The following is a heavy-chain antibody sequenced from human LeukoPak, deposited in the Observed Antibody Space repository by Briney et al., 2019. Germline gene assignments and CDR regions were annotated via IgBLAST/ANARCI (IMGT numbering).Heavy chain of an antibody. D-gene: IGHD3-10*01. Sequence: ASVKVSCKASGYTFTSYGISWVRQAPGQGLEWMGWISAYNGNTNYAQKLQGRVTMTTDTSTSTAYMELRSLRSDDTAVYYCARELAVLLWFGEPLDYWGQGTLVTVSS. CDR1: GYTFTSYG. CDR2: ISAYNGNT. J-gene: IGHJ4*02. CDR3: ARELAVLLWFGEPLDY. V-gene: IGHV1-18*01.